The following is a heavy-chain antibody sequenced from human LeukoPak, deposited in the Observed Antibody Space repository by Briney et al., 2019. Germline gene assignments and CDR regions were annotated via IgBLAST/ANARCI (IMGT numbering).Heavy chain of an antibody. CDR1: GVSFDDYY. J-gene: IGHJ4*02. CDR2: INHSGYT. V-gene: IGHV4-34*01. CDR3: TRMTTGHDY. D-gene: IGHD4-17*01. Sequence: SEALSLTCAVSGVSFDDYYWAWVRQTPGKGLEWIGEINHSGYTNDSPSLKSRVTLSIDTSRRQFSLNLRSVTVADAGTYYCTRMTTGHDYWGQGTLVTVSS.